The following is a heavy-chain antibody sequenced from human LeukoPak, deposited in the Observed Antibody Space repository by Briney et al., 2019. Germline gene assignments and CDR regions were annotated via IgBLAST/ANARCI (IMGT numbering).Heavy chain of an antibody. CDR2: ISGSAHKI. CDR1: GNTFSNYA. V-gene: IGHV3-23*01. Sequence: GGSLRLSCVASGNTFSNYAVSWVRQAPEKGLDWVSVISGSAHKIRYADSVKGRFTISRDNSENIVYLQMNNLRVEDTAVYYCAGRPTGYSSGYIHWGQGTLVTVSS. CDR3: AGRPTGYSSGYIH. D-gene: IGHD5-18*01. J-gene: IGHJ4*02.